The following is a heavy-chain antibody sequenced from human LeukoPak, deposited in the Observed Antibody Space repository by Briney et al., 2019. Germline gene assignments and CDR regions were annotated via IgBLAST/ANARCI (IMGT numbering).Heavy chain of an antibody. D-gene: IGHD3-22*01. CDR2: ISAYNGNT. Sequence: GSSVKVSCKASGGTFSSYAISWVRHAPGQGLEWMGWISAYNGNTNYAQKLQGRVTMTTDTSTSTAYMELRSLRSDDTAVYYCARDPWDYYDRSGYYPSDAFDIWGQGTMVTVSS. CDR3: ARDPWDYYDRSGYYPSDAFDI. CDR1: GGTFSSYA. J-gene: IGHJ3*02. V-gene: IGHV1-18*01.